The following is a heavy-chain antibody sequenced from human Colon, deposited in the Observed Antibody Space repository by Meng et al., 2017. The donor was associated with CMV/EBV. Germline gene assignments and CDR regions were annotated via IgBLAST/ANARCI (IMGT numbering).Heavy chain of an antibody. J-gene: IGHJ1*01. CDR2: ISRSGSTI. CDR3: ARGPSVLLRGNHQYLQH. D-gene: IGHD3-10*01. Sequence: GGSLRLSCAASGFTFSTYDMNWVRQAPGKGLEWVAHISRSGSTIYYADSVKGRFTISRDNAKNSLYVQMNSLRVEDTAVYYCARGPSVLLRGNHQYLQHWGQGTLVTVSS. V-gene: IGHV3-48*03. CDR1: GFTFSTYD.